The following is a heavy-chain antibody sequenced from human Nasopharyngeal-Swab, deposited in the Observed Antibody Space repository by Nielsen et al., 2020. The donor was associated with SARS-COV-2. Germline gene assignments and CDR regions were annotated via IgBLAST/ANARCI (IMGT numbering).Heavy chain of an antibody. J-gene: IGHJ6*02. CDR1: GLSITYRF. V-gene: IGHV1-45*02. D-gene: IGHD2-8*01. CDR3: ASGQCINGVCNPTDGLDV. CDR2: ITPFNGNA. Sequence: SVKVSCKASGLSITYRFLHWVRQAPGQALAWMGWITPFNGNAKYAQKFQGRVSITRDGSRTTASLELSSLRPDDTAMYFCASGQCINGVCNPTDGLDVWGQGTSVTVS.